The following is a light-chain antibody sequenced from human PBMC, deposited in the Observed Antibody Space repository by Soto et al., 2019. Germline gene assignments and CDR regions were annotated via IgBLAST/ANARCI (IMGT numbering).Light chain of an antibody. CDR1: QSFSSY. CDR2: AAS. Sequence: DIQMTQSPSSLSASVGDRVTITCRASQSFSSYLNWYQQKPGKAPKLLIYAASSLQSGVPSRFSGSGSGTDFTLTISSLQPEDFATYYCQQSYSTRVFGPGTKVDIK. J-gene: IGKJ3*01. V-gene: IGKV1-39*01. CDR3: QQSYSTRV.